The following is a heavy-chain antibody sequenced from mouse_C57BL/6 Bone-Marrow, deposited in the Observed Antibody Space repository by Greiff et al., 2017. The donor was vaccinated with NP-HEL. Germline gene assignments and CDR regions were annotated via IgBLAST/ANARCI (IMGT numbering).Heavy chain of an antibody. D-gene: IGHD1-1*01. CDR2: ISSGGDYI. CDR3: TREVDGHYGDWYFDV. CDR1: GFTFSSYA. Sequence: EVQLVESGEGLVKPGGSLKLSCAASGFTFSSYAMSWVRQTPEKRLEWVAYISSGGDYIYYADTVKGRFTISRDNARNTLYLQMSSLKSEDTAMYYCTREVDGHYGDWYFDVWGTGTTVTVSS. J-gene: IGHJ1*03. V-gene: IGHV5-9-1*02.